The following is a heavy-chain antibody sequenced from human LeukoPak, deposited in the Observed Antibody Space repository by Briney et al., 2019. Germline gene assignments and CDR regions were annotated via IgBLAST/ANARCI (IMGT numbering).Heavy chain of an antibody. D-gene: IGHD3-22*01. CDR1: GGSVSSGNYY. CDR2: IYYSGST. Sequence: SETLSLTCTVSGGSVSSGNYYWSWIRQPPGKGLEWIGYIYYSGSTNYNPSLKSRVTISVDTSKNQFSLKLSSVTAADTAEYYCARDPSGYFNYWGQGTLATVSS. V-gene: IGHV4-61*01. J-gene: IGHJ4*02. CDR3: ARDPSGYFNY.